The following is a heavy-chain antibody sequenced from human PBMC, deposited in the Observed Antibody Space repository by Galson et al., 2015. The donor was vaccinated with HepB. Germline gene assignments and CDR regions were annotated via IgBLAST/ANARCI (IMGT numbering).Heavy chain of an antibody. J-gene: IGHJ4*02. D-gene: IGHD3-10*01. CDR2: ISSDGSYI. Sequence: SLRLSCAASGFNFNDYNMIWVRQTPGKGLEWVSSISSDGSYIFYGDSVTGRFTVSRDNPKNSLYLQMNSLRVEDTAVYYCARAPRGSGSFADYWGQGTLVTVSS. CDR1: GFNFNDYN. CDR3: ARAPRGSGSFADY. V-gene: IGHV3-21*01.